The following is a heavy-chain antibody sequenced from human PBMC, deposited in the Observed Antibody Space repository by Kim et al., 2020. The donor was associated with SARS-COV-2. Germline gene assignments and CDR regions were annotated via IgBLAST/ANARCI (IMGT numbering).Heavy chain of an antibody. D-gene: IGHD5-12*01. CDR2: ISYDGSNK. J-gene: IGHJ4*02. Sequence: GGSLRLSCAASGFTFSSYGMHWVRQAPGKGLEWVAVISYDGSNKYCADSVKGRFTISRDNSKNTLYLQMNSLRAEDTAVYYCAKDLGSRDGYNLYDYWGQGTLVTVSS. CDR3: AKDLGSRDGYNLYDY. CDR1: GFTFSSYG. V-gene: IGHV3-30*18.